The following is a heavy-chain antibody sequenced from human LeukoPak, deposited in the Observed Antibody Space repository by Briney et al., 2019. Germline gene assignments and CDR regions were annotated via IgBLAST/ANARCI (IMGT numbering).Heavy chain of an antibody. CDR3: AKDFHGTIDY. CDR1: GFTFDDYT. J-gene: IGHJ4*02. V-gene: IGHV3-43*01. Sequence: GGSLRLSCAASGFTFDDYTMHWVRQAPGKGLEWVSLISWDGGSTYYADSVKGRFTISRDNSKNSLYLQMNSLRTEYTALYYCAKDFHGTIDYWGQGTLVTVSS. D-gene: IGHD2-8*01. CDR2: ISWDGGST.